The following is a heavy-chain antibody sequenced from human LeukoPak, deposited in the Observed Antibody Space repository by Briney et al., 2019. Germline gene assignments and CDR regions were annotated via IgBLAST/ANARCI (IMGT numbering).Heavy chain of an antibody. CDR3: AREMARAQLWLVTTDQFDY. CDR1: GGSISSSSYY. CDR2: IYYSGST. D-gene: IGHD5-18*01. J-gene: IGHJ4*02. V-gene: IGHV4-39*07. Sequence: SETLSLTCTVSGGSISSSSYYWGWIRQPPGKGLEWIGSIYYSGSTYYNPSLKSRVTISVDTSKNQFSLKLSSVTAADTAVYYCAREMARAQLWLVTTDQFDYWGQGTLVTVSS.